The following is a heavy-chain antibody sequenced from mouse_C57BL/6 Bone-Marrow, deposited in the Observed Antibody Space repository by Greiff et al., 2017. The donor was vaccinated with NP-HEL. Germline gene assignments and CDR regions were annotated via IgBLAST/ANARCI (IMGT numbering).Heavy chain of an antibody. D-gene: IGHD3-1*01. V-gene: IGHV5-6*02. Sequence: DVKLVESGGDLVKPGGSLKLSCAASGFTFSSYGMSWVRQTPDKRLEWVATISSGGSYTYYPDSVKGRFTISRDNAKNTLYLQVSSLKSEDTAMYYCARQGASGFAYWGQGTLVTVSA. CDR1: GFTFSSYG. CDR2: ISSGGSYT. CDR3: ARQGASGFAY. J-gene: IGHJ3*01.